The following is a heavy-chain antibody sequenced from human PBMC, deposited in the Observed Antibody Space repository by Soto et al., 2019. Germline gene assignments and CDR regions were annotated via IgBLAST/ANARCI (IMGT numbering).Heavy chain of an antibody. V-gene: IGHV3-21*02. CDR3: TRSPKAAVAGNSLYYFDL. CDR1: GFMFSSYS. D-gene: IGHD6-19*01. Sequence: EVQLVESGGGLVRPGGSLRLSCAASGFMFSSYSMNWVRQAPGKGLEWVASISNSGSYMFYEDSLRGRITISRENAGSSLHLQKSGMSAADTGVYFSTRSPKAAVAGNSLYYFDLWGQGTLVTVSS. J-gene: IGHJ4*02. CDR2: ISNSGSYM.